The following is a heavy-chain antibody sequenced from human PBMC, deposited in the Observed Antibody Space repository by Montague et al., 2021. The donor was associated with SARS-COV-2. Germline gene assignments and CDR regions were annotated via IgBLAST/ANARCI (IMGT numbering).Heavy chain of an antibody. Sequence: CAISGDGVSSNIATWNWIRQSPSRGLECLVRTYYRSKWYNDYAESFKSRITIYPDTSKHQFSLHLNSVTPADTAVYYCSRTPVGSKYYFDSWGQGTLVTVSS. V-gene: IGHV6-1*01. J-gene: IGHJ4*02. D-gene: IGHD4-11*01. CDR1: GDGVSSNIAT. CDR3: SRTPVGSKYYFDS. CDR2: TYYRSKWYN.